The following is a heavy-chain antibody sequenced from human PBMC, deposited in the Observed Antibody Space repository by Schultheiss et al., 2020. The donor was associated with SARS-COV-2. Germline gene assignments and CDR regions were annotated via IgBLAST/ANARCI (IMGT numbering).Heavy chain of an antibody. CDR2: IIPIFGTA. Sequence: SVKVSCKASGGTFSSYAISWVRQAPGQGLEWMGGIIPIFGTANYAQKFQGRVTMTTDTSTSTAYMELRSLRSDDTAVYYCARGRTGYDFWSGLGYWGQGTLVTVSS. V-gene: IGHV1-69*05. CDR1: GGTFSSYA. J-gene: IGHJ4*02. CDR3: ARGRTGYDFWSGLGY. D-gene: IGHD3-3*01.